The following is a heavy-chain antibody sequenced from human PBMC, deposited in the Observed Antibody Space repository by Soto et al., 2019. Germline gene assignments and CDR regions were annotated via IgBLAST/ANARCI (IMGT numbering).Heavy chain of an antibody. J-gene: IGHJ4*02. V-gene: IGHV3-48*01. CDR1: GFTFSSYS. CDR2: ISGSSSTI. D-gene: IGHD3-10*01. Sequence: EVQLVESGGGLVQPGGSLRLSCAASGFTFSSYSMNWVRQAPGKGLEWVSYISGSSSTIYYADSVKGRFTISRDNAKNSLYRQMNSLRAEDTAVYYCARGSGSYVYWGQGTLVTVSS. CDR3: ARGSGSYVY.